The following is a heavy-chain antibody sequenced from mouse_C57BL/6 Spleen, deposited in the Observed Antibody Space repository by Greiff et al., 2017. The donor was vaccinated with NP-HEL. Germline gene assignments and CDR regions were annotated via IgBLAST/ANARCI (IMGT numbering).Heavy chain of an antibody. D-gene: IGHD3-2*02. V-gene: IGHV1-18*01. Sequence: EVQLQQSGPELVKPGASVKIPCKASGYTFTDYNMDWVKQSHGKSLEWIGDINPNNGGTSYNQKFKGKATLTVDKSSSTAYMELRSLTSEDTAVYYCARRGYSSGYAMDYWGQGTSVTVSS. CDR1: GYTFTDYN. J-gene: IGHJ4*01. CDR3: ARRGYSSGYAMDY. CDR2: INPNNGGT.